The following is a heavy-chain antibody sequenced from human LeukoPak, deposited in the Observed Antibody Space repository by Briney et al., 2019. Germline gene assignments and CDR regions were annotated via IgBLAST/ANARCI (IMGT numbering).Heavy chain of an antibody. CDR1: GYTFTSYG. CDR2: ISAYNGNT. V-gene: IGHV1-18*01. J-gene: IGHJ4*02. CDR3: ARETLVGATNY. Sequence: ASVKVSCKTSGYTFTSYGITWLRQAPGQGFEWMGWISAYNGNTNYAQKLQGRVTMTTDTSMSTAYMELRSLRSDDTAVYYCARETLVGATNYWGQGTLVTVSS. D-gene: IGHD1-26*01.